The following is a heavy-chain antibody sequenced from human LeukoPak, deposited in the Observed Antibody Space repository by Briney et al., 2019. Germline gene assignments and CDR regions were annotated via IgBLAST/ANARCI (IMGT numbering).Heavy chain of an antibody. V-gene: IGHV4-59*08. CDR2: TYYSGTN. CDR1: GGSISSFY. CDR3: ARYKSYSSSSNYYYGMDV. J-gene: IGHJ6*02. D-gene: IGHD6-13*01. Sequence: SETLSLTCTVSGGSISSFYWRWNRQPQGKGLEWVGYTYYSGTNDYNPSFKSRVTISVDTPKNQFSLKLSAVTAADTAVYYCARYKSYSSSSNYYYGMDVWGQGTTVTVSS.